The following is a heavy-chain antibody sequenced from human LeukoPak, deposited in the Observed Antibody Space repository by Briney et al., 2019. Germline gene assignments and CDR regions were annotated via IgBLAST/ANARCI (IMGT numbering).Heavy chain of an antibody. CDR1: GLTFSIYS. J-gene: IGHJ4*02. CDR2: ISSSSSTI. CDR3: ARDLSRFTSVDRPYDY. Sequence: PGGSLRLSCTASGLTFSIYSMNWVRQAPGKGLEWVSYISSSSSTIYYADSVKGRFTISRDNAKNSLYLQMNSLRAEDTAVYYCARDLSRFTSVDRPYDYWGQGTLVTVSS. V-gene: IGHV3-48*01. D-gene: IGHD2/OR15-2a*01.